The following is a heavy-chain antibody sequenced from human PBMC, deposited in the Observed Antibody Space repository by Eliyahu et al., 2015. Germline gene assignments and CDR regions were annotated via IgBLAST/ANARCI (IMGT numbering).Heavy chain of an antibody. V-gene: IGHV1-69*01. J-gene: IGHJ1*01. CDR1: GGTFSSYN. Sequence: VQSGAEVKKPGSSVKVSCKASGGTFSSYNVSWVRQAPGQGLEWXGGIVPMFGTPNYAQKXQGRVTITADXXTNTAYMEVSSLRSEDXAVYFCAREAYIGXMNXYFQHWGQGTLVTVSS. D-gene: IGHD1-14*01. CDR2: IVPMFGTP. CDR3: AREAYIGXMNXYFQH.